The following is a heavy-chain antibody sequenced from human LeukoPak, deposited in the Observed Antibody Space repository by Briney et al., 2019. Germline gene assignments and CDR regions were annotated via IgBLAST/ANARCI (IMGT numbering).Heavy chain of an antibody. CDR3: ARASGLLRFLEWLPAYFDY. V-gene: IGHV4-59*01. D-gene: IGHD3-3*01. Sequence: LETLSLTCPGPGWALRSFYWSWIRQPPGKGLEWIGCIPYRGSTNYNPSLKSRVTISVDTSKKQFSLKLSSVTAADTAVHYCARASGLLRFLEWLPAYFDYWGQGTLVTVSS. J-gene: IGHJ4*02. CDR1: GWALRSFY. CDR2: IPYRGST.